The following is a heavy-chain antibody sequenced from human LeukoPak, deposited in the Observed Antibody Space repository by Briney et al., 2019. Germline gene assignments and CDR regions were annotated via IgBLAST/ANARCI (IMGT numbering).Heavy chain of an antibody. V-gene: IGHV1-69*01. J-gene: IGHJ6*03. CDR3: ARDLELRSWDYYYMDV. CDR1: GGTFSSYA. D-gene: IGHD1-7*01. CDR2: IIPIFGTA. Sequence: SVKVSCKASGGTFSSYAISWVRQAPGQGLELMGGIIPIFGTANYAQKFQGRVTITADESTSSAYMELSSLRSEDTAVYYCARDLELRSWDYYYMDVWGKGTTVTVSS.